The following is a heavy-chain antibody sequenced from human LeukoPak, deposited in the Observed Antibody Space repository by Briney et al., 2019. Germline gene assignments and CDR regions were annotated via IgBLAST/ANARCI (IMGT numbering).Heavy chain of an antibody. Sequence: GESLKISCKGSGYSFTSYWVGWVRQMPGKGLEWMGIIYPGDSDTRYSPSFQGQVTISADKSISTAYLQWSSLKASDTVMYYCARVAYSSWLLNDFDYWGQGTLVTVSS. CDR2: IYPGDSDT. V-gene: IGHV5-51*01. D-gene: IGHD6-6*01. CDR3: ARVAYSSWLLNDFDY. CDR1: GYSFTSYW. J-gene: IGHJ4*02.